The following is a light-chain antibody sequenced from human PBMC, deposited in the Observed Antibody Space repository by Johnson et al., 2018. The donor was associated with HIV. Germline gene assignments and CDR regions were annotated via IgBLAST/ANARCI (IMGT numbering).Light chain of an antibody. CDR3: GTWDSSLRVGF. CDR1: SSNIGNNY. V-gene: IGLV1-51*01. J-gene: IGLJ1*01. CDR2: DNN. Sequence: QPVLTQPPSVSAAPGQKVTISCSGSSSNIGNNYVSWYQQLPGTAPKLLIYDNNKRPSGIPDRFSGSKSGTSATLGITGLQTGDEADYYCGTWDSSLRVGFFGPGAKVTAL.